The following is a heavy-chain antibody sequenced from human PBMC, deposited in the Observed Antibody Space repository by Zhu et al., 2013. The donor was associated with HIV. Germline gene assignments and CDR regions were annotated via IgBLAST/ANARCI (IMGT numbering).Heavy chain of an antibody. CDR2: ISGYNGDT. D-gene: IGHD3-10*01. Sequence: QVQLVQSGAEVKKPGASVKVSCKASGYRVTAYGISWVRQAPGQGLEWMGWISGYNGDTIYAQKFQGRVTLTIDRSTNTAYMDLRSLGSDDTAVHYCATDHGSGKTWFDPWGQGTLVTVSS. CDR1: GYRVTAYG. J-gene: IGHJ5*02. V-gene: IGHV1-18*01. CDR3: ATDHGSGKTWFDP.